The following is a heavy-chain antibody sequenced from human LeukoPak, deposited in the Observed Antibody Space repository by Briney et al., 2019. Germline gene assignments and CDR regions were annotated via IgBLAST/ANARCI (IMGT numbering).Heavy chain of an antibody. CDR1: GGSFSGHS. V-gene: IGHV4-34*01. J-gene: IGHJ4*02. D-gene: IGHD5-12*01. Sequence: SETLSLTCAVYGGSFSGHSWSWIRQPPGKGLEWIGEINHSGSTSYNPSLKSRVTLLVDTSKNQFSLKLTSVTAADTAVYYCARVRGTVAIVYWGQGTLVTVSS. CDR2: INHSGST. CDR3: ARVRGTVAIVY.